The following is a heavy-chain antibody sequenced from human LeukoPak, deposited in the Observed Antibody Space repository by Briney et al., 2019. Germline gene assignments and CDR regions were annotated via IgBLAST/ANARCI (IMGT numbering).Heavy chain of an antibody. CDR3: ARELPVWFGSSGAFEI. V-gene: IGHV3-21*01. Sequence: GGSLRPSCALSVFTFSRYSMNGVRGAPGEGGGCVSSISSSRYIYYAESLKGRFTTSRDNANNSLYLQMNSLRAEDTAVYYCARELPVWFGSSGAFEIWGQGTMVTVSS. CDR1: VFTFSRYS. J-gene: IGHJ3*02. D-gene: IGHD3-10*01. CDR2: ISSSRYI.